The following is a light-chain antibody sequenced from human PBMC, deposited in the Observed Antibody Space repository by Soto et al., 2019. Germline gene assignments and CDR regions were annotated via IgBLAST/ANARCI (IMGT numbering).Light chain of an antibody. J-gene: IGLJ1*01. CDR2: DVS. V-gene: IGLV2-14*01. CDR1: SSDVGGYNY. CDR3: SSYTSSSTPHV. Sequence: QSVLTQPASVSGSPGQSITISCTGTSSDVGGYNYVSWYQQHPGKAPKLMIYDVSNRPSGVSNRFSGSKSDNTASLTISGLQAEDEAGYYCSSYTSSSTPHVSGTGTKVTVL.